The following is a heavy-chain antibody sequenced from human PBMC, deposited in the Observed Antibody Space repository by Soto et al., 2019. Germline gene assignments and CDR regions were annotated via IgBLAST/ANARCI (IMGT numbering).Heavy chain of an antibody. J-gene: IGHJ5*01. D-gene: IGHD2-21*01. Sequence: QVHLQESGPGLVKPSETLSLTCTVSGVSIHNSHSFWAWIRQPPGKGLQFIASVYHNGGAHYHSSLKSRVTISVDTANNQVSLRMRSLTAADTAFYYCGRVVEGATRHTDPDSWGQGILVTVSS. CDR2: VYHNGGA. V-gene: IGHV4-39*01. CDR3: GRVVEGATRHTDPDS. CDR1: GVSIHNSHSF.